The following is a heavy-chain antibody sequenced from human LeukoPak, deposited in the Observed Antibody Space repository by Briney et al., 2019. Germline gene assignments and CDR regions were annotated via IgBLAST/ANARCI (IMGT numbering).Heavy chain of an antibody. Sequence: GGSLRLSCAASGFTFSSYGMSWVRQAPGKGLEWVSAISGSGGSTYYADSVKGRFTVSRDNSKNTLYLQMNSLRAEDTAVYYCAKDHIGGFDYWGQGTLVTVSS. CDR1: GFTFSSYG. J-gene: IGHJ4*02. CDR2: ISGSGGST. V-gene: IGHV3-23*01. CDR3: AKDHIGGFDY.